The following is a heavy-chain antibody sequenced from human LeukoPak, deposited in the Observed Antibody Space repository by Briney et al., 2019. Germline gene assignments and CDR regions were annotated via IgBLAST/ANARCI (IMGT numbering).Heavy chain of an antibody. CDR3: ARDPLDYWATSSGSRQPAFDY. CDR1: GFSFTSYG. V-gene: IGHV1-18*01. CDR2: IIADEGDA. J-gene: IGHJ4*02. D-gene: IGHD1-26*01. Sequence: AALKVSCKASGFSFTSYGFTWVRQAPGQGREWMGWIIADEGDAQNAQNLQGRVTMTTDTSTNTAYMELRSVRSDDTAVYYCARDPLDYWATSSGSRQPAFDYWGQGTLVSLS.